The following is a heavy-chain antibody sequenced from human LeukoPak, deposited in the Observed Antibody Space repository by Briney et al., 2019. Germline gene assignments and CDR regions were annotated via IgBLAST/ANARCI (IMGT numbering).Heavy chain of an antibody. CDR3: ARGRSSSSLWFDP. CDR1: GYTFTGYY. J-gene: IGHJ5*02. CDR2: INPNSGGT. V-gene: IGHV1-2*02. Sequence: ASVKVSCKASGYTFTGYYMHWVRQAPGQGLEWMGWINPNSGGTNYAQKFQGRVTMTRDTSISTAYMELSRLRSEDTAVYYCARGRSSSSLWFDPWGQGTLVTVSS. D-gene: IGHD6-6*01.